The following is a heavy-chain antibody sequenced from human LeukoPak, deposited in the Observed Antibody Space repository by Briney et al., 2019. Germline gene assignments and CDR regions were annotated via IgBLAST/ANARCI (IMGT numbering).Heavy chain of an antibody. Sequence: GGSLRLSCAASGFTFSSYVMSWVRQAPGKGLEWVSGISGSGGTTYYADSVKGRFTISRDNSKNTLYLQMNSLRAEDTAVYYCAKRTGSGWYGGVDYWGQGTLVTVSS. V-gene: IGHV3-23*01. D-gene: IGHD6-13*01. CDR1: GFTFSSYV. CDR2: ISGSGGTT. J-gene: IGHJ4*02. CDR3: AKRTGSGWYGGVDY.